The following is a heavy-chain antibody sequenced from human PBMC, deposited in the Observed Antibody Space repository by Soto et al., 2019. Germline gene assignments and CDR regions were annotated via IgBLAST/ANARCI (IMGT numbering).Heavy chain of an antibody. CDR1: GFTFSSYA. V-gene: IGHV3-23*01. CDR2: ISGSGGST. Sequence: GGSLRLSCAASGFTFSSYAMSWVRQAPGKGLEWVSAISGSGGSTYYAASVKGRFTISRDNSKNTLYLQMNSLRAEDTAVYYCAGAYYGDYVVWFDPWGQGTLVTVSS. D-gene: IGHD4-17*01. CDR3: AGAYYGDYVVWFDP. J-gene: IGHJ5*02.